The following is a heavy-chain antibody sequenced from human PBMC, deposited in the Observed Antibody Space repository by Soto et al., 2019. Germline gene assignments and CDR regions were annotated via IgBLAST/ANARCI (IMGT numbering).Heavy chain of an antibody. CDR2: IYYSGST. Sequence: QVQLQESGPGLVKPSQTLSLTCTVSGGSISSGAYYWSWIRQHPGKGLEWIGYIYYSGSTYSNPSLKRRVAISVDKSKNQFSLKLSSVPAADPAVYYCAAVRQHYFDFWGQGTLVTVSS. CDR1: GGSISSGAYY. D-gene: IGHD1-1*01. CDR3: AAVRQHYFDF. V-gene: IGHV4-31*03. J-gene: IGHJ4*02.